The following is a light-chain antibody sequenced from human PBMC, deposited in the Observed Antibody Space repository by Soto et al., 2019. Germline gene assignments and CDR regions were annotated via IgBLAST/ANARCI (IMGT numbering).Light chain of an antibody. CDR3: CSFARSTTFYV. CDR1: SSDVGSSNL. J-gene: IGLJ1*01. Sequence: QSALTQPASVSGSPGQSITISCSGTSSDVGSSNLVSWYQQHPGKAPKLIIFEGDRRPSGVSGRFSGSKSGNTASLTISGLQAEDDADYYCCSFARSTTFYVFGTGTKLTVL. V-gene: IGLV2-23*01. CDR2: EGD.